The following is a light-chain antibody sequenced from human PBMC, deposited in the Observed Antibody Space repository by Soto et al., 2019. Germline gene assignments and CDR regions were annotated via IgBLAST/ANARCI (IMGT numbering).Light chain of an antibody. CDR1: QSVSSY. CDR3: QQRSNWPPGLT. CDR2: DAS. J-gene: IGKJ4*01. Sequence: EIALTQSPATLSLSPVERATLSCRASQSVSSYLAWYQQKPGQAPRLLIYDASNRATGIPARFSGSGSGTDFTLTISSLEPEDFAVYYCQQRSNWPPGLTFGGGTKVEIK. V-gene: IGKV3-11*01.